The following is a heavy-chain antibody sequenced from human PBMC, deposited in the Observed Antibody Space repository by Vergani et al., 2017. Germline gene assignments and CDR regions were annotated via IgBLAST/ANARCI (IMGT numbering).Heavy chain of an antibody. CDR3: TKARGGRQLVPLY. Sequence: EVQLVESGGGLVQPGRSLRLSCTASGFTFGDYAMSWFRQAPGKGLEWVGFIRSKAYGGTTEYAASVKGIFTISRDDSKSIAYLQMNNLKTEDTAVYYCTKARGGRQLVPLYWGQGTLVTVSS. D-gene: IGHD6-6*01. CDR2: IRSKAYGGTT. J-gene: IGHJ4*02. CDR1: GFTFGDYA. V-gene: IGHV3-49*03.